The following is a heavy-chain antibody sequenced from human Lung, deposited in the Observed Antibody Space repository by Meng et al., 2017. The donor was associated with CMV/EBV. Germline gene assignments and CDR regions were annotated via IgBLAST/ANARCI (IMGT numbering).Heavy chain of an antibody. D-gene: IGHD3-9*01. Sequence: SGPXLVKPTQTLLPICSFSGISLSTGGVGVVSIRQPPRNALEWLALVYWDDTERYSPSLSHRLTITKDTSKNHVVLTMTNMYPVDTATFFCAHANHRVTQLGVLFDFDSXGKGXTVTVSS. CDR1: GISLSTGGVG. J-gene: IGHJ6*04. CDR2: VYWDDTE. V-gene: IGHV2-5*02. CDR3: AHANHRVTQLGVLFDFDS.